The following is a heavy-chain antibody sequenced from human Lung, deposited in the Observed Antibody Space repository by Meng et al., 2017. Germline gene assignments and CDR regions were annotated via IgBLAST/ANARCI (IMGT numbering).Heavy chain of an antibody. V-gene: IGHV4-34*01. Sequence: QGQHQPWGAGLVSPPENLSLTCAVYGGSISGSYWGWIRQSPAKGLEWIGKINHGGSTNYNPSLESRVTISVDTPKNQFSLRLTSMTVADTAVYYCARERHSTIIRGVVDFWGQGALVTVSS. D-gene: IGHD3-10*01. CDR3: ARERHSTIIRGVVDF. CDR1: GGSISGSY. J-gene: IGHJ4*02. CDR2: INHGGST.